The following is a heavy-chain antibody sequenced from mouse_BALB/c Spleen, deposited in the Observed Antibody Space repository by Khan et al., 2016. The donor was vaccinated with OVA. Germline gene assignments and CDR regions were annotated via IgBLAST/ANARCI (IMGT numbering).Heavy chain of an antibody. CDR2: IAPANGNT. D-gene: IGHD2-3*01. V-gene: IGHV14-3*02. J-gene: IGHJ1*01. Sequence: EVQLQQSGAELVKPGASVKLSCTASGFNIKDTYIHWVKQRPEQGLEWIGRIAPANGNTKYDPKFQGKATIIADTSSNTAYLQLSSLTSEDTAVYCCAHPSYDPRYFEVWGAGTTVTVSS. CDR3: AHPSYDPRYFEV. CDR1: GFNIKDTY.